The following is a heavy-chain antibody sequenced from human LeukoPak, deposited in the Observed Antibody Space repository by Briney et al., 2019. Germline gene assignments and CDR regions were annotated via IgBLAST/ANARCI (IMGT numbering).Heavy chain of an antibody. V-gene: IGHV4-30-4*08. D-gene: IGHD5-12*01. CDR2: IYYSGST. CDR3: ATTLDSGYDWGAFDI. CDR1: GGSISSGDYY. J-gene: IGHJ3*02. Sequence: SETLSLTCTVSGGSISSGDYYWSWIRQPPGKGLEWIGYIYYSGSTYYNPSLKSRVTISVDTSKNQFSLKLSSVTAADTAVYYCATTLDSGYDWGAFDIWGQGTMVTVSS.